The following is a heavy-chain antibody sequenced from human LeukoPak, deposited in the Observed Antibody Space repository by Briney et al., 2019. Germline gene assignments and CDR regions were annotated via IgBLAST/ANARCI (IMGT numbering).Heavy chain of an antibody. CDR2: INHSGST. D-gene: IGHD4-11*01. J-gene: IGHJ4*02. Sequence: SETPSLTCAVYGGSFSGYYWSWIRQPPGKGLEWIGEINHSGSTNYNPSLKSRVTISVDTSKNQFSLKLSSVTAADTAVYYCARGQGVTPYFDYWGQGTLVTVSS. CDR3: ARGQGVTPYFDY. V-gene: IGHV4-34*01. CDR1: GGSFSGYY.